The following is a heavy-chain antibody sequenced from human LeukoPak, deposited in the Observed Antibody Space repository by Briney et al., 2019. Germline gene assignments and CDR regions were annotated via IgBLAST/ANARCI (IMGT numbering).Heavy chain of an antibody. V-gene: IGHV3-48*01. CDR1: GFTFSSYS. D-gene: IGHD3-3*01. CDR3: ARDRYYDFWSGYYERDAFDI. Sequence: GGSLRLSCAASGFTFSSYSMNWVRQAPGKGLEWVSYISCSSSTIYYADSVKGRFTISRDNAKNSLYLQMNSLRAEDTAVYYCARDRYYDFWSGYYERDAFDIWGQGTMVTVSS. CDR2: ISCSSSTI. J-gene: IGHJ3*02.